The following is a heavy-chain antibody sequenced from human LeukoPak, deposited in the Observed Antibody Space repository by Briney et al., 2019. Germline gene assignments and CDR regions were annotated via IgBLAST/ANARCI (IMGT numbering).Heavy chain of an antibody. Sequence: SGGSLRLSCAASGFTFSSYAMSWVRQAPGKGLEWVSVISGSDSSTYYAGSVKGRFTISRDNSKNTLYLQMNSLRAEDTAIYYCAKDRRVGCSTTTCYLFDYWGQGTLVTVSS. D-gene: IGHD2-2*01. V-gene: IGHV3-23*01. CDR2: ISGSDSST. CDR1: GFTFSSYA. J-gene: IGHJ4*02. CDR3: AKDRRVGCSTTTCYLFDY.